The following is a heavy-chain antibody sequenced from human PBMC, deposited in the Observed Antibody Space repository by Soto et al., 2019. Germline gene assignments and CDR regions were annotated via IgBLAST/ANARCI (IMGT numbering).Heavy chain of an antibody. CDR1: GYTLTELS. CDR2: FDPEDGET. CDR3: ATDRSYYYSSGKDAFDI. Sequence: GASVKVSCKVSGYTLTELSMHWVRQAPGKGLEWMGGFDPEDGETIYAQKFQGRVTMTEDTSTDTAYMELSSLRSEDTAVYYCATDRSYYYSSGKDAFDIWGQGTMVTVSS. J-gene: IGHJ3*02. V-gene: IGHV1-24*01. D-gene: IGHD3-22*01.